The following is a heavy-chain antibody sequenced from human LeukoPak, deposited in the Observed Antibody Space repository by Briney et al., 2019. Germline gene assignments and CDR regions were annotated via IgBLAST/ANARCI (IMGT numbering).Heavy chain of an antibody. CDR1: GYTFTSYD. J-gene: IGHJ2*01. D-gene: IGHD5-18*01. V-gene: IGHV1-2*02. Sequence: ASVKVSCKASGYTFTSYDINWVRQATGQGLEWMGWINPNSGGTNYAQKFQGRVTMTRDTSISTAYMELSRLRSDDTAVYYCARAYSYGSLGYFDLWGRGTLVTVSS. CDR2: INPNSGGT. CDR3: ARAYSYGSLGYFDL.